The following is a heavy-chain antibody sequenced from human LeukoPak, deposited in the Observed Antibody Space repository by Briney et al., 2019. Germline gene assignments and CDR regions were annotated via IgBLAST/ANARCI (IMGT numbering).Heavy chain of an antibody. Sequence: ASVKVSCKASGYTFTSYDINWVRQATGQGLEWMGWMNPNSGNTGYAQKFQGRVTMTRNTSISTAYMELSSLRSEDTAVYYCARPKLGYCSSTSCYTVYYYYYMDVWGKGTTVTVSS. D-gene: IGHD2-2*02. CDR2: MNPNSGNT. J-gene: IGHJ6*03. CDR1: GYTFTSYD. CDR3: ARPKLGYCSSTSCYTVYYYYYMDV. V-gene: IGHV1-8*01.